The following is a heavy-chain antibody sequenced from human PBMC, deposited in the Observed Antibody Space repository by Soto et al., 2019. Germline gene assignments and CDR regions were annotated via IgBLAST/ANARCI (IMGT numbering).Heavy chain of an antibody. CDR2: ISYDGGNQ. CDR1: GFTFSNYA. V-gene: IGHV3-30*03. J-gene: IGHJ6*02. Sequence: XVQLVESGGGVVQPGGSLRLSCXASGFTFSNYAMHWXRXXXXXXXXXXXLISYDGGNQYFPDSVKGRFTVSRDNSKSXLYXXXXXLXXXXTXXXXXXXXXXXXXXXXXXXXXXXYGMDVWGLGTTVTVSS. CDR3: XXXXXXXXXXXXXXXXXXYGMDV.